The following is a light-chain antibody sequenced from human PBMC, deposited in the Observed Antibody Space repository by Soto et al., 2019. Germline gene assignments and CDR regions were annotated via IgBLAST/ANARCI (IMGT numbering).Light chain of an antibody. Sequence: QMTHSPSTLSASEGYPVTIPCRASQSISSYLNWYQQKSGKAPKLLIYDGSSLQSGVPSRFSGSGSGTEFSLTICSLQPEDFAVYYCQQSYSRPWTFGQGTKVDIK. CDR1: QSISSY. V-gene: IGKV1-39*01. J-gene: IGKJ1*01. CDR3: QQSYSRPWT. CDR2: DGS.